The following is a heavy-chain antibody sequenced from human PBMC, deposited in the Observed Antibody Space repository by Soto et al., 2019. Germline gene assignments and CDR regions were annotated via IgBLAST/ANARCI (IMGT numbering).Heavy chain of an antibody. J-gene: IGHJ5*02. Sequence: ASVKVSCKASGYTFTSYAMHWVRQAPGQRLEWMGWINAGNGNTKYSQNFQGRVSITRDTSASTAYMELSSLRSEDTAVYYFARRAEPNIVVVVAATDWFDPWGQGTLVTVSS. V-gene: IGHV1-3*01. CDR2: INAGNGNT. CDR1: GYTFTSYA. CDR3: ARRAEPNIVVVVAATDWFDP. D-gene: IGHD2-15*01.